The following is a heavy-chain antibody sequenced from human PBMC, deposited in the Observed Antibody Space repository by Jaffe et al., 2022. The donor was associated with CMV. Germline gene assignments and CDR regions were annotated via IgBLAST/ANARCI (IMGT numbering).Heavy chain of an antibody. CDR3: ARSGMWDSYVFLDV. Sequence: QVQLQESGPGLVKPSETLSLTCTISGDSGSNYYWSWIRQPPGKGLEWIGYIYYSGNVNYNPSLMSRVTISIDTSKNQFSLKLTSVTAADTAVYYCARSGMWDSYVFLDVWGKGTTVTVSS. J-gene: IGHJ6*04. CDR2: IYYSGNV. V-gene: IGHV4-59*08. CDR1: GDSGSNYY. D-gene: IGHD3-10*01.